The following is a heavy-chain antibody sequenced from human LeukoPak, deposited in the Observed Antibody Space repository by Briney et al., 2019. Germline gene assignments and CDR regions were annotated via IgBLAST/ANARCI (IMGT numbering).Heavy chain of an antibody. V-gene: IGHV1-46*01. Sequence: ASVKVSCKASGYTFTGYYIHWVRQAPGQGLEWMGIINPSGGSTSYAQKFQGRVTMTRDTSTSTVYMELSSLRSEDTAVYYCARDWEWPPEVAGRPYWYFDLWGRGTLVTVSS. CDR1: GYTFTGYY. D-gene: IGHD6-19*01. J-gene: IGHJ2*01. CDR3: ARDWEWPPEVAGRPYWYFDL. CDR2: INPSGGST.